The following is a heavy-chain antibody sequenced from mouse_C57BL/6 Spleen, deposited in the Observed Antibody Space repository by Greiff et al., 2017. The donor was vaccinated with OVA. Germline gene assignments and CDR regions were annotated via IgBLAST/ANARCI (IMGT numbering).Heavy chain of an antibody. D-gene: IGHD2-4*01. V-gene: IGHV5-12*01. CDR2: ISNGGGST. CDR3: ARDTGLRRGYAMDY. CDR1: GFTFSDYY. J-gene: IGHJ4*01. Sequence: EVMLVESGGGLVQPGGSLKLSCAASGFTFSDYYMYWVRQTPEKRLEWVAYISNGGGSTYYPDTVKGRFTISRDNAKNTLYLQMSRLKSEDTAMYYCARDTGLRRGYAMDYWGQGTSVTVSS.